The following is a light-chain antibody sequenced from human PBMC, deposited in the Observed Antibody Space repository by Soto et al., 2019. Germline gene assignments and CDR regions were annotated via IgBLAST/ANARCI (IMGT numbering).Light chain of an antibody. CDR1: SSDVGSYNL. V-gene: IGLV2-23*02. CDR3: CSYAGSSTYV. J-gene: IGLJ1*01. Sequence: QSVLTQPASVSGSPGQSITISCTGTSSDVGSYNLVSWYQQRPGKAPKLMIYEVSKRTSGVSNRFSGSKSGNTASLTISGLQAEDEADYYCCSYAGSSTYVFVTGTKVIVL. CDR2: EVS.